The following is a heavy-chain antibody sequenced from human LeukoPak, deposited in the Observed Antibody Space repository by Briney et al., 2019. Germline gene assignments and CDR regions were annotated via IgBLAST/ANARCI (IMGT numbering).Heavy chain of an antibody. CDR2: INPSGGST. Sequence: GASVKVSCKASGYTFTGYYMHWVRQAPGQGLEWMGIINPSGGSTSYAQKFQGRVTMTRDMSTSTVYMELSSLRSEDTAVYYCARAHGGYSYGYYFDYWGQGTLVTVSS. CDR1: GYTFTGYY. V-gene: IGHV1-46*01. J-gene: IGHJ4*02. CDR3: ARAHGGYSYGYYFDY. D-gene: IGHD5-18*01.